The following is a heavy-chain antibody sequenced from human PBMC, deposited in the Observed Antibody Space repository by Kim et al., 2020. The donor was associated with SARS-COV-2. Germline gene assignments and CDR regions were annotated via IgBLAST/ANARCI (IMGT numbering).Heavy chain of an antibody. D-gene: IGHD1-1*01. CDR3: ARDQLVESGSWSDAFDI. V-gene: IGHV3-7*01. Sequence: GGSLRLSCEASGFTFSNFWMSWVRQAPGKGLEWVANIKQDGSDKNYVDSVKGRFTISRDSAKNSLYLQMNSLRAEDTAVYFCARDQLVESGSWSDAFDIWGQGTMVTVSS. CDR1: GFTFSNFW. J-gene: IGHJ3*02. CDR2: IKQDGSDK.